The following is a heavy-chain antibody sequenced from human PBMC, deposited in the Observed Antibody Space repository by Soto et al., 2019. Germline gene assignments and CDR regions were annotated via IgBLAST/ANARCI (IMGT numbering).Heavy chain of an antibody. CDR3: AHFSIAAGCPNFQH. Sequence: QITLKESGPTLVKPTQTLTLTCTFSGFSLSTIGGGVGCIRHPPGESLEWLTLIYWDDEKRYSPSLKSRLTITKDTTKNQVVLTMTNMDPVDTATYYCAHFSIAAGCPNFQHWGQGNLVTVSS. V-gene: IGHV2-5*02. CDR2: IYWDDEK. D-gene: IGHD6-13*01. J-gene: IGHJ1*01. CDR1: GFSLSTIGGG.